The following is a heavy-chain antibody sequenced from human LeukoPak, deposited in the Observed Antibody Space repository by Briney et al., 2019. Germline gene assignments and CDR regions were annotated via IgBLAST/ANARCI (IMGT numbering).Heavy chain of an antibody. J-gene: IGHJ4*02. Sequence: PSETLSLTCAVSGGSFSGQYWTWIRQFPGKGQEWIGEINHSGSTNYNPSLKSRVTMSKDTSKNHFSLRLSSVTAADTAIYYCARDLYSSIGYDWGQGTLVTVSS. CDR1: GGSFSGQY. CDR3: ARDLYSSIGYD. D-gene: IGHD6-25*01. V-gene: IGHV4-34*01. CDR2: INHSGST.